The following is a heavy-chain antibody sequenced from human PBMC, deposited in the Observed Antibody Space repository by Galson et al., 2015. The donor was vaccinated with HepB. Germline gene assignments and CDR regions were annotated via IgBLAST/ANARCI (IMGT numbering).Heavy chain of an antibody. J-gene: IGHJ4*02. CDR2: IYPGDSDT. D-gene: IGHD4-11*01. CDR3: ARLRGWTVTTPGGLDY. CDR1: GYSFTGYW. Sequence: QSGAEVKKPGESLKISCKGSGYSFTGYWIAWVRQMPWKGLEWMGIIYPGDSDTRYSPSFQGQVTISADKSISTAYMEWSGLKDSDSAIYYCARLRGWTVTTPGGLDYWGQVTLITVSS. V-gene: IGHV5-51*01.